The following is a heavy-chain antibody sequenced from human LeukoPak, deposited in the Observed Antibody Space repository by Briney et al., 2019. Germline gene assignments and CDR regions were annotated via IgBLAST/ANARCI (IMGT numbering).Heavy chain of an antibody. CDR1: GFTFSSYA. Sequence: GGSLRLSCAASGFTFSSYAMSWVRQAPGKGLEWVSAISGSGGSTYYADSVKGRFTISRDNSKNTLYLQMNSLRVEDTAVYYCAKVMMVRGVTHFDYWDQGTLVTVSS. V-gene: IGHV3-23*01. CDR3: AKVMMVRGVTHFDY. CDR2: ISGSGGST. D-gene: IGHD3-10*01. J-gene: IGHJ4*02.